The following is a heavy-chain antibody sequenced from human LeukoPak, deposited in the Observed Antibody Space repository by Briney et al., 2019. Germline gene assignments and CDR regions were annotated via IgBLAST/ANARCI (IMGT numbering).Heavy chain of an antibody. CDR1: GFTFSSYW. V-gene: IGHV3-7*01. CDR3: ARDPLWSGCDGMDV. D-gene: IGHD3-3*01. J-gene: IGHJ6*02. CDR2: IKQDGSEK. Sequence: GGSLRLSCAASGFTFSSYWMSWVRQAPGKGLEWVANIKQDGSEKYYVDSVKGRFTISRDNAKNSLYLQMNSLRAEDTAVYYCARDPLWSGCDGMDVWGQGTTVTVSS.